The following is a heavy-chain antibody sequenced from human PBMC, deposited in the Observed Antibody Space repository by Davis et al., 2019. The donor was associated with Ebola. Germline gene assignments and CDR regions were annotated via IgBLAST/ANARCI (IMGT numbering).Heavy chain of an antibody. CDR3: ARWGYSTQGPDY. V-gene: IGHV3-64*04. D-gene: IGHD6-13*01. CDR2: ISTSGGST. J-gene: IGHJ4*02. CDR1: GFTFSSST. Sequence: GESLKNSCSASGFTFSSSTMHWVRQAPGKGLEYVSTISTSGGSTYYADSVKGRFTISRDNSKNTVHLQMNNLGDDDSAIYYCARWGYSTQGPDYWGQGTLVTVSS.